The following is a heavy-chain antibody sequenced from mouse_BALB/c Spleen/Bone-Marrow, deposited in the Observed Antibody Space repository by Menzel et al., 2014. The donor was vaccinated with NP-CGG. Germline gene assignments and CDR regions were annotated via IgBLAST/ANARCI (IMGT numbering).Heavy chain of an antibody. Sequence: QVQLKDSGAELAKPGASVKMSCKASGYTFTSYWMHWVKQRPGQGLEWIGYINPSTGYTEYNQKFKDKATLTADKSSSTAYMQLSSLTSEDSAVYYCARDWYFDVWGAGTTVTVSS. CDR3: ARDWYFDV. V-gene: IGHV1-7*01. J-gene: IGHJ1*01. CDR1: GYTFTSYW. CDR2: INPSTGYT.